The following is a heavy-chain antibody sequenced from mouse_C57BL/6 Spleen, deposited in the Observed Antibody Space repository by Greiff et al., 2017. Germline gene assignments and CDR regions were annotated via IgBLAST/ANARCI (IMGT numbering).Heavy chain of an antibody. CDR1: GYTFTNYW. V-gene: IGHV1-63*01. D-gene: IGHD1-1*01. Sequence: QVHVKQSGAELVRPGTSVKMSCKASGYTFTNYWIGWAKQRPGHGLEWIGDIYPGGGYTNYNEKFKGKATLTADKSSSTAYMQFSSLTSEDSAIYYCARYGSSHYFDYWGQGTTLTVSS. J-gene: IGHJ2*01. CDR3: ARYGSSHYFDY. CDR2: IYPGGGYT.